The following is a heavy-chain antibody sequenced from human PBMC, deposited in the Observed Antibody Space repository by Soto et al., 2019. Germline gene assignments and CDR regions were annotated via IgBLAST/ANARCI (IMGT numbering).Heavy chain of an antibody. CDR1: GFTFSSYG. CDR2: ISYDGSNK. J-gene: IGHJ6*02. V-gene: IGHV3-30*18. CDR3: AKGFTEGYFDYYYYGMDV. D-gene: IGHD3-9*01. Sequence: QVQLVESGGGVVQPGRSLRLSCAASGFTFSSYGMHWVRQAPGKGLEWVAVISYDGSNKYYADSVKGRFTISRDNSKNTLYLQMNSLRSEDTAVYYCAKGFTEGYFDYYYYGMDVWGQGTTVTVSS.